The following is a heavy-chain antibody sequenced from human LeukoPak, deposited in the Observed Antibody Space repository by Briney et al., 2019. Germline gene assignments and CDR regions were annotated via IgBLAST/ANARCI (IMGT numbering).Heavy chain of an antibody. D-gene: IGHD3-3*01. CDR2: INWNGGST. V-gene: IGHV3-20*04. CDR1: GFTFDDYG. J-gene: IGHJ4*02. Sequence: GGSLRLSCAASGFTFDDYGMSWVRQAPGKGLEWVSGINWNGGSTGYADSVKGRFTISRDNAKNSLYLQMNSLRAEDTALYYCARALETYYDFWSGYYSAAPIDYWGQGTLVTVSS. CDR3: ARALETYYDFWSGYYSAAPIDY.